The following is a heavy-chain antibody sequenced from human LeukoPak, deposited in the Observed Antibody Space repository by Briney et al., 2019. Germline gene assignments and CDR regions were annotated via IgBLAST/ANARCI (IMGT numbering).Heavy chain of an antibody. CDR2: IYYGGST. CDR3: ARSKVAGTGVWFDP. CDR1: GGSISSYY. V-gene: IGHV4-59*08. D-gene: IGHD6-19*01. Sequence: SETLSLTCTVSGGSISSYYWSWIRQPPGKGLEWIGYIYYGGSTNYNPSLKSRVTISVDTSKNQFSLKLSSVTAADTAVYYCARSKVAGTGVWFDPWGQGTLVTVSS. J-gene: IGHJ5*02.